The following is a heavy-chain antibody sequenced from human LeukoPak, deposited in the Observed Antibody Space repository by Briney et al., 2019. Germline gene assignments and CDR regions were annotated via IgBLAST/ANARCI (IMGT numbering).Heavy chain of an antibody. V-gene: IGHV4-61*03. Sequence: SETLSLTCAVSGGSVNNGRYYWSWIRQPPGKGLEWIGYVYYSGDSDYNPSLKSRVNISVDTSKDIFSLKMNFVTDADTAMYFCARGIAAGGYYWYFDLWGRGTLVSVSS. J-gene: IGHJ2*01. CDR3: ARGIAAGGYYWYFDL. CDR2: VYYSGDS. D-gene: IGHD6-13*01. CDR1: GGSVNNGRYY.